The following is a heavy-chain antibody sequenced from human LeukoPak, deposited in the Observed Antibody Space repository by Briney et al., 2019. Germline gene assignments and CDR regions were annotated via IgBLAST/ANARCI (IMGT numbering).Heavy chain of an antibody. V-gene: IGHV3-53*01. J-gene: IGHJ6*03. CDR2: IYSGGST. CDR1: GFTVSSNY. CDR3: AKRRGLELTYYYHMDV. D-gene: IGHD1-7*01. Sequence: PGGSLRLSCAASGFTVSSNYMSWVRQAPGKGLEWVSVIYSGGSTYYADSVKGRFTISRDNSKNTLYLQMNSLRADDTAVYYCAKRRGLELTYYYHMDVWGKGTTVTVSS.